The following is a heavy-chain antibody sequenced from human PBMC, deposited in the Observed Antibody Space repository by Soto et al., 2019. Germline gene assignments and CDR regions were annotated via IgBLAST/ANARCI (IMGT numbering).Heavy chain of an antibody. J-gene: IGHJ6*02. D-gene: IGHD1-26*01. V-gene: IGHV3-74*01. CDR1: GFTFNSYY. Sequence: GGSLRLSCAASGFTFNSYYMHWVRQAPGKGLVWVSRINSDGSSTSYADSVKGRFTISRDNAKNTLYLQMNSLRAEDTALYYCASGNYYGMDVWGQGTTVTVS. CDR3: ASGNYYGMDV. CDR2: INSDGSST.